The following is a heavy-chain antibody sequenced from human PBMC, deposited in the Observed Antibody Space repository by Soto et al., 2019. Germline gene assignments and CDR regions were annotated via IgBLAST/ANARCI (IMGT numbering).Heavy chain of an antibody. J-gene: IGHJ6*02. CDR3: ARVNWRSAPNYYYYGMDV. CDR2: TYYRSKWYN. V-gene: IGHV6-1*01. D-gene: IGHD1-20*01. Sequence: PSQTLSLTCAISGESVSSNSAAWNWIRQSPSRGLEWLGRTYYRSKWYNDYAVSVKSRITINPDTSKNQFSLQLNSVTPEDTAVYYCARVNWRSAPNYYYYGMDVWGQGTTVTVSS. CDR1: GESVSSNSAA.